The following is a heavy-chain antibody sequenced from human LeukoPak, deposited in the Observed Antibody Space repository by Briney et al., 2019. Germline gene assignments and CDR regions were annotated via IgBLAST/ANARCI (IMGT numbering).Heavy chain of an antibody. CDR2: ISHSTSYI. Sequence: GGSLRLSCAASGFTFSTYGMNWIRQAPGKGLEWVSSISHSTSYIYYADSVKGRFTISRDNAENSLYLQMNSLRAEDTAVYYCARDMDVWGQGTTVTVSS. CDR3: ARDMDV. CDR1: GFTFSTYG. J-gene: IGHJ6*02. V-gene: IGHV3-21*01.